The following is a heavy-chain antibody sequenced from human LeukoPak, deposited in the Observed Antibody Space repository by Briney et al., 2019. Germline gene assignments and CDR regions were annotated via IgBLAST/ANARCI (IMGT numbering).Heavy chain of an antibody. CDR2: ISAYNGNT. V-gene: IGHV1-18*01. D-gene: IGHD5-12*01. Sequence: ASVTVSYKASGGTFSSYAISWVRQAPGQGLEWMGWISAYNGNTNYAQKLQSRVTMTTDTSTSTAYMELRSLRSDDTAVYYCARDIVATGTDAFDIWGQGTMVTVSS. J-gene: IGHJ3*02. CDR1: GGTFSSYA. CDR3: ARDIVATGTDAFDI.